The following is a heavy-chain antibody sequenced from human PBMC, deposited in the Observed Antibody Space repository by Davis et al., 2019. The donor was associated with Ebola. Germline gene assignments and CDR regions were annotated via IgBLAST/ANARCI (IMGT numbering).Heavy chain of an antibody. V-gene: IGHV4-61*08. CDR1: GGSISSGGYS. CDR2: IYYSGST. J-gene: IGHJ4*02. D-gene: IGHD2-15*01. Sequence: MPSETLSLTCAVSGGSISSGGYSWSWIRQPPGKGLEWIGYIYYSGSTNYNPSLKSRVTISVDTSKNQFSLKLSSVTAADTAVYYCARESCSGGSCYSGGYFDYWGQGTLVTVSS. CDR3: ARESCSGGSCYSGGYFDY.